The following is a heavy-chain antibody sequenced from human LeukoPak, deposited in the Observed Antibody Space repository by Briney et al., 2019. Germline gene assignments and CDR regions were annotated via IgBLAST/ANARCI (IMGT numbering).Heavy chain of an antibody. D-gene: IGHD1-1*01. CDR2: IRHTGNT. CDR3: ARGPGHSFKY. V-gene: IGHV4-34*01. J-gene: IGHJ4*02. Sequence: WETLSLTCAVSDVSFTNYYWAWVRQSPGKGLEWLGEIRHTGNTHYNPSLKSRVTVSVDISADMSTTRVSLNLKSVTAADMAIYYCARGPGHSFKYWGQGTRVTVSS. CDR1: DVSFTNYY.